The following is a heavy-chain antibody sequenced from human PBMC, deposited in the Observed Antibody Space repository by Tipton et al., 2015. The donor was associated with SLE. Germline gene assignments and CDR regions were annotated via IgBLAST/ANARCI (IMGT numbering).Heavy chain of an antibody. CDR3: AKGGYSYGSFDY. Sequence: SLRLSCAASGFTFSSYAMHWVRQAPGKGLEWVAVISYDGSNKYYADSVKGRFTISRDNSKNTLYLQMNSLRAEDTAVYYCAKGGYSYGSFDYWGQGTLVTVSS. V-gene: IGHV3-30-3*01. CDR2: ISYDGSNK. CDR1: GFTFSSYA. J-gene: IGHJ4*02. D-gene: IGHD5-18*01.